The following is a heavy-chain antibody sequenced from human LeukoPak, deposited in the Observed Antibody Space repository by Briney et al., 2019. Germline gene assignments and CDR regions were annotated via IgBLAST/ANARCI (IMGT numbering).Heavy chain of an antibody. V-gene: IGHV4-4*07. D-gene: IGHD1-1*01. CDR1: GGSISSYY. Sequence: KTSETLPLTCTVSGGSISSYYWSWIRQPAGKGLEWIGRIYTSGSTNYNPSLKSRVTMSVDTSKNQFSLKLSSVTAADTAVYYCAREGQTGTYYYYYYMDVWGKGTTVTVSS. CDR2: IYTSGST. CDR3: AREGQTGTYYYYYYMDV. J-gene: IGHJ6*03.